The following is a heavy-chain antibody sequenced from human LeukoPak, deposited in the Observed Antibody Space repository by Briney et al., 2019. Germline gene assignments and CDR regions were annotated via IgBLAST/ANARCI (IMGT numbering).Heavy chain of an antibody. CDR2: ISDEGSHT. CDR3: ARVTGGYNLVDY. Sequence: GGSLRLSCAASGFTFSSYWMHWVRHAPGKGLVWVSRISDEGSHTFYADSVKGRFAMSRDNAKNTLYLQMNSLRAEDTAVYYCARVTGGYNLVDYWGQGTLVTVSS. CDR1: GFTFSSYW. D-gene: IGHD5-24*01. J-gene: IGHJ4*02. V-gene: IGHV3-74*01.